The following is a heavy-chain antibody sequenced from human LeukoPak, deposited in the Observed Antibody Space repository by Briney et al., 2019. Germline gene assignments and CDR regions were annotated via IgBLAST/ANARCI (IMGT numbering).Heavy chain of an antibody. CDR3: TRVRAYYDILAGPHGWFDP. Sequence: SETLSLTCAVYGVSLSGYYWSWIRQPPGKGLEWMGEINLIGRTNYNPSLTCRATISVDTSKHKFSLIVSSMTAAHRTVYYFTRVRAYYDILAGPHGWFDPWGQGTPVTVSS. D-gene: IGHD3-9*01. CDR1: GVSLSGYY. V-gene: IGHV4-34*01. CDR2: INLIGRT. J-gene: IGHJ5*02.